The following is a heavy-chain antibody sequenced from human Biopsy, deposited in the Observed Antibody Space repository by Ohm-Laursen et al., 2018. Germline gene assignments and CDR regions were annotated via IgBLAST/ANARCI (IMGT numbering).Heavy chain of an antibody. J-gene: IGHJ1*01. V-gene: IGHV4-59*11. CDR3: ARGLNEYGGLYFPH. CDR1: GGSFTGHY. Sequence: PGTLSLTCTVSGGSFTGHYWTWIRQPPGKGLEWIGHISHTGYTSYKSSLKSRVTISLDTSRKHFSLRLTSLAAADTAVYYCARGLNEYGGLYFPHWGQGTLVTVPS. CDR2: ISHTGYT. D-gene: IGHD4-23*01.